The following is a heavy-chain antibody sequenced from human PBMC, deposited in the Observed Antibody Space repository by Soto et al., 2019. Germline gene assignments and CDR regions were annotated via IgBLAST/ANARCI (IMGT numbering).Heavy chain of an antibody. CDR2: ISSRSDT. CDR1: GFSFSTYS. D-gene: IGHD2-21*02. Sequence: GGSLRLSCAASGFSFSTYSMNWVRQAPGKGLEWVSSISSRSDTYYADSVKGRFTISRDNAKNSVSLQMDSLRAEDAAVYYCAREETAWPLAYGMDVWGQGTTVTVSS. CDR3: AREETAWPLAYGMDV. J-gene: IGHJ6*02. V-gene: IGHV3-21*01.